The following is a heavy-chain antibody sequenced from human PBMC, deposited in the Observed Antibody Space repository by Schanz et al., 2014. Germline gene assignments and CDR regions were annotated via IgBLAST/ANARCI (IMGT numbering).Heavy chain of an antibody. D-gene: IGHD1-26*01. J-gene: IGHJ4*02. V-gene: IGHV1-18*01. Sequence: QVQLVQSGDEVKKPGASVKVSCKTSGYTFSDYGITWVRQAPGQGLEWVGWISPYTGNTHYFDKMEGRVTMTTDTSTATAYMELSRLRSYDTAVYSCARGGVGASTRWGQGTLVTVSS. CDR1: GYTFSDYG. CDR3: ARGGVGASTR. CDR2: ISPYTGNT.